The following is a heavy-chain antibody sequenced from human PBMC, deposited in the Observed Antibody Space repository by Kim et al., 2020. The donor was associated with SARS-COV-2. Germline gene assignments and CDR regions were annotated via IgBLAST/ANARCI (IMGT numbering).Heavy chain of an antibody. Sequence: GGTTDYAAPVKGRFTISRDDSKITLYLQMNSLKTEDTAVYYCTTDPPGGVWGQGTLVTVSS. D-gene: IGHD1-26*01. V-gene: IGHV3-15*01. J-gene: IGHJ4*02. CDR2: GGTT. CDR3: TTDPPGGV.